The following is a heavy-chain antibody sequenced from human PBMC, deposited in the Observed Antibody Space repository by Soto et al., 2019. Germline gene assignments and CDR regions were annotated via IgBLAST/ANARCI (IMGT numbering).Heavy chain of an antibody. CDR3: ARDQRRLIVGATRSYGMDV. D-gene: IGHD1-26*01. CDR2: ISGSGGST. J-gene: IGHJ6*02. V-gene: IGHV3-23*01. CDR1: GFTFSSYA. Sequence: PGGSLRLSCAASGFTFSSYAMSWVRQAPGKGLEWVSAISGSGGSTYYADSVKGRFTISRDNSKNTLYLQMNSLRAEDTAVYYCARDQRRLIVGATRSYGMDVWGQGTTVTVSS.